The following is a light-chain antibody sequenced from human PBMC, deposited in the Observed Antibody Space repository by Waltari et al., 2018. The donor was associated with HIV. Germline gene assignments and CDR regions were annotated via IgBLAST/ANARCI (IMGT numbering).Light chain of an antibody. CDR1: KLGDKY. CDR3: QAWDSSTAVV. Sequence: SYELTQPPSVSVSPGQTASITCSGHKLGDKYASWYQQKPGRAPLLVIYQDTKRPSGIPERFSGSNSGNTAALTISGTQAMDEAYYYCQAWDSSTAVVFGGGTKLTVL. V-gene: IGLV3-1*01. J-gene: IGLJ2*01. CDR2: QDT.